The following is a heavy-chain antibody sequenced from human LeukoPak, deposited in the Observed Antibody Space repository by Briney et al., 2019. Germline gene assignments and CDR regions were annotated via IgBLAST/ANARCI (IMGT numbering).Heavy chain of an antibody. CDR1: GGSISSGGYS. CDR2: IYHSGST. D-gene: IGHD3-3*01. Sequence: KPSETLSLTCAVSGGSISSGGYSWSWIRQPPGKGLEWIGYIYHSGSTYYNPSLKSRVTISVDRSKNQFSLKLSSVTAADTAVYYCAREDFWSGFHYGMDVWGQGTTVTVFS. V-gene: IGHV4-30-2*01. J-gene: IGHJ6*02. CDR3: AREDFWSGFHYGMDV.